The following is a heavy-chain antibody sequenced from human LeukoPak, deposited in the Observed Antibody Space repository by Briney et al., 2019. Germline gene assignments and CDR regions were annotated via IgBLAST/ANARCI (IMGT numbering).Heavy chain of an antibody. CDR3: AKERRGDYDSVY. Sequence: GGSLRVSCAASGLSFSSYGMHWVRPAPGRGLEGVAFIRYDGGNKYHADSVKGRFTISRDNSKNTLFLQMNSLRDDDTAVYYCAKERRGDYDSVYWGQGTLVIVSS. J-gene: IGHJ4*02. CDR1: GLSFSSYG. V-gene: IGHV3-30*02. CDR2: IRYDGGNK. D-gene: IGHD3-22*01.